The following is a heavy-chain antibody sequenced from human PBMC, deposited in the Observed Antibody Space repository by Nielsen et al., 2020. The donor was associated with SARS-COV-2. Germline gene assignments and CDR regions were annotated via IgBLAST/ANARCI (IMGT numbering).Heavy chain of an antibody. D-gene: IGHD3-22*01. CDR2: ISSSRSYT. CDR3: ARDLNSSGYYPSDAFDI. V-gene: IGHV3-11*06. CDR1: GFTFSDYY. Sequence: SLKISCAASGFTFSDYYMSWIRQAPGKGLEWVSYISSSRSYTNYADSVKGRFTISRDNAKNSLYLQMNSLRAEDTAVYYCARDLNSSGYYPSDAFDIWGQGTMVTVSS. J-gene: IGHJ3*02.